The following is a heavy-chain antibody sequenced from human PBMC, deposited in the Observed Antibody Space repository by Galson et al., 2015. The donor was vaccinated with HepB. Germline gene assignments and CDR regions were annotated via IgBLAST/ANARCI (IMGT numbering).Heavy chain of an antibody. CDR2: IYPGDSDT. CDR1: GYSFTSYW. J-gene: IGHJ3*02. V-gene: IGHV5-51*01. Sequence: QSGAEVKKPGESLKISCKGSGYSFTSYWIGWVRQMPGKGLEWMGIIYPGDSDTRYSPSFQGQVTISADKSISTAYLQWSSLKASDTAMYYCASLKRITMIDGAFDIWGQGTMVTVSS. D-gene: IGHD3-22*01. CDR3: ASLKRITMIDGAFDI.